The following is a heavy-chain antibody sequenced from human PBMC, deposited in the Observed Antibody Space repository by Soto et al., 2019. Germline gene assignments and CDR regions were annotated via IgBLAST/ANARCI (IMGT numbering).Heavy chain of an antibody. D-gene: IGHD3-16*01. CDR2: ISYDGSNK. V-gene: IGHV3-30*18. J-gene: IGHJ4*02. Sequence: QVQLVESGGGVVQPGRSLRLSCAASGVTVSSYGMHWGRQAPGKGLQWVAVISYDGSNKYYADSVKGRFAISKDNSKNTLYLQMPRLRAEDRAVYDCAKHRGVYDYNCGSYGYWGQGTLVTVSS. CDR1: GVTVSSYG. CDR3: AKHRGVYDYNCGSYGY.